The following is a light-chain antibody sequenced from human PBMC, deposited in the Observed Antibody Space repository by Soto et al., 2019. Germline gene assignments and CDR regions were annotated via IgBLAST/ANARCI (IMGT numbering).Light chain of an antibody. J-gene: IGKJ4*01. CDR2: AAS. CDR1: QTVSSNY. Sequence: EVVLTQSPGTLSLSPGERATLSCRASQTVSSNYLAWYQQTPGQAPRLLIYAASTRATGIPDRFSGSGSGTDFTLTISRLEPEDFAVYSCQQYGRSPPLIFGGGTKVEIK. V-gene: IGKV3-20*01. CDR3: QQYGRSPPLI.